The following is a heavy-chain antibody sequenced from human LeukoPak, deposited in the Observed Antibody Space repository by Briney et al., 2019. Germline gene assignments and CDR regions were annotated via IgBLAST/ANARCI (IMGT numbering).Heavy chain of an antibody. J-gene: IGHJ6*02. Sequence: ASVKVSCKASGYTFTSYYMHWVRQAPGQGLEWMGIINPSGGSTSYAQKFQGRVTMTRDTSTSTVYMELSSLRSEDTAVYYCARELLRFLEWPFYYYYYGMDVWGQGTTVTVSS. CDR2: INPSGGST. V-gene: IGHV1-46*01. CDR3: ARELLRFLEWPFYYYYYGMDV. D-gene: IGHD3-3*01. CDR1: GYTFTSYY.